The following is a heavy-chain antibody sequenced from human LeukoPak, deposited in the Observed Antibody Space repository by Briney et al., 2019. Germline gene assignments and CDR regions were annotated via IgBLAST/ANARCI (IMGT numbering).Heavy chain of an antibody. Sequence: GGSLRLSCAASGFTFSASYMTWVRQAPGKGLEWLSYISGDSGDTNYADSVKGRFTISRDNAKNSLYLQMNSLRVEDTAVYFCARDPRTVRIWGQGTLVTVSS. CDR2: ISGDSGDT. J-gene: IGHJ4*02. D-gene: IGHD1-1*01. CDR3: ARDPRTVRI. CDR1: GFTFSASY. V-gene: IGHV3-11*06.